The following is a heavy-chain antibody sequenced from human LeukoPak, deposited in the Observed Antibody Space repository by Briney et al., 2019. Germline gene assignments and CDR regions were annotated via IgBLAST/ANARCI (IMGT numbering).Heavy chain of an antibody. V-gene: IGHV3-23*01. CDR1: GFTFSSYA. Sequence: GGSLRLSCAASGFTFSSYAMSWVRQAPGKGLKWVSAISGSGGSTYYADSVKGRFTISRDNSKNTLYLQMNSLRAEDTAVYYCAKKLVPAARGFHYYYYMDVWGKGTTVTVSS. CDR2: ISGSGGST. CDR3: AKKLVPAARGFHYYYYMDV. D-gene: IGHD2-2*01. J-gene: IGHJ6*03.